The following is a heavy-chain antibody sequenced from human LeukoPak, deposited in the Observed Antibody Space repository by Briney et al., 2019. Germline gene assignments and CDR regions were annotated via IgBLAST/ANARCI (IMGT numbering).Heavy chain of an antibody. J-gene: IGHJ4*02. V-gene: IGHV4-34*01. CDR1: GGSFSGYY. D-gene: IGHD2-15*01. Sequence: SETLSLTCAVYGGSFSGYYWSWIRQPPGKGLEWIGEINHSGSTNHNPSLKSRVTISVDTSKNQFSLKLSSVTAADTAVYYCASEALGYCSGGSCYGYWGQGTLVTVSS. CDR2: INHSGST. CDR3: ASEALGYCSGGSCYGY.